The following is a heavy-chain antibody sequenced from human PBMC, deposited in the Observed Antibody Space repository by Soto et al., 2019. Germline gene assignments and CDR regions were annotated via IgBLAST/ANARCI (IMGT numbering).Heavy chain of an antibody. D-gene: IGHD3-22*01. J-gene: IGHJ3*02. Sequence: GESLKISCKAAGYTFTSYWIGWVRQMPGKGLEWMGIIYPGDSDTRYSPSFQGQVTISADKSISTAYLQWSSLKASDTAMYYCARLRITMIVVAPAGAFDICGQGTIVTVPS. CDR3: ARLRITMIVVAPAGAFDI. CDR1: GYTFTSYW. V-gene: IGHV5-51*01. CDR2: IYPGDSDT.